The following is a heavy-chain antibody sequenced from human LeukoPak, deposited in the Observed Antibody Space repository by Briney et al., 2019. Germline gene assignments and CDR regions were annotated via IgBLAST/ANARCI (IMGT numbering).Heavy chain of an antibody. CDR1: GLTFSSYS. D-gene: IGHD1-26*01. J-gene: IGHJ6*03. CDR2: ISSSSYI. Sequence: GGSLRLSCAASGLTFSSYSMNWVRQAPGKGLEWVSSISSSSYIYYADSVKGRFTISRDNAKNSLYLQMDSLGPDDTAVYYCARDPYSGNYGNDYYYYMDVWGKGTTVTISS. CDR3: ARDPYSGNYGNDYYYYMDV. V-gene: IGHV3-21*01.